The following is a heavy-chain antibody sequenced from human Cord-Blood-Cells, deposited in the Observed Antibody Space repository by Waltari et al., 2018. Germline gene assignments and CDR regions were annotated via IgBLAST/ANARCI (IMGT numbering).Heavy chain of an antibody. CDR1: GYSFTSYW. J-gene: IGHJ4*02. D-gene: IGHD1-26*01. CDR2: CFHGNFVT. CDR3: ARLRVSGSYYFDY. V-gene: IGHV5-51*03. Sequence: EVQLVQSGAEVKKPGESLKISCKGSGYSFTSYWIGWVRPMPGKGLEWMGICFHGNFVTRYSPSFQGQFTISAGKSISTAYLQWSSLKASDTAMYYCARLRVSGSYYFDYWGQGTLVTVSS.